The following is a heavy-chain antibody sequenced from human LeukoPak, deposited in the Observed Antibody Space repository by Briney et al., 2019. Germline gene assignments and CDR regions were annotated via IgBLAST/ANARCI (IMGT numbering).Heavy chain of an antibody. J-gene: IGHJ4*02. CDR3: ARDRGSGWLDY. Sequence: GGSLRLSCAASGFTFSSYNMNWVRQAPGKGLEWVSSISSNSTYIYYTDSLKGRFTISRDNAKNSLYLQMISLRAEDTAVYYCARDRGSGWLDYWGQGTLVTVSS. V-gene: IGHV3-21*01. CDR1: GFTFSSYN. D-gene: IGHD6-19*01. CDR2: ISSNSTYI.